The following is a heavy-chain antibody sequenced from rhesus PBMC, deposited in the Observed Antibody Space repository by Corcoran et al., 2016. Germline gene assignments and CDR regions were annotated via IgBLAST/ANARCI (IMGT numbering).Heavy chain of an antibody. CDR2: INPSNGDT. Sequence: QVQLVQSGAEVKKPWASVKLSCKASGYTFTSYSINWVRQAPGQVLEWIGWINPSNGDTGYAQKFQGRVTMTRDTSTSTAYMELSSLRSEDTAVYYCTSYGSTSFDYWGQGVLVTVSS. V-gene: IGHV1S9*01. D-gene: IGHD4-29*01. CDR3: TSYGSTSFDY. CDR1: GYTFTSYS. J-gene: IGHJ4*01.